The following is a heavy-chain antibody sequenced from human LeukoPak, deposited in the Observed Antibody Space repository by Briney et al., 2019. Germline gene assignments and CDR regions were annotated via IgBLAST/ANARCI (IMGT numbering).Heavy chain of an antibody. CDR1: GFTFSSYW. J-gene: IGHJ4*02. CDR2: IDSDGSGA. CDR3: ARDGSLPDY. D-gene: IGHD2-15*01. V-gene: IGHV3-74*01. Sequence: PGGSLRLSCAASGFTFSSYWMHWGRQAPGKGLVWVSRIDSDGSGAIYADSVKGRFTISRDNAKNTLYLQMNSLRAEDTAVYYCARDGSLPDYWGQGTLVTVSS.